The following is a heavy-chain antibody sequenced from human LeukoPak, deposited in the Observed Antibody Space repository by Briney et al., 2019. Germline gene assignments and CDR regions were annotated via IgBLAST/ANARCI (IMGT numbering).Heavy chain of an antibody. D-gene: IGHD6-6*01. CDR2: ISGSSTYI. CDR3: ARAYSTSSPYFDY. Sequence: PGGSLRLSCAASGFTFSSYSMNWVRQAPGKGLEWVSSISGSSTYIYYADSVKGRFTISRDTAKNSLYLQMNSLRAEDTALYYCARAYSTSSPYFDYWGQGTLVTASS. CDR1: GFTFSSYS. J-gene: IGHJ4*02. V-gene: IGHV3-21*01.